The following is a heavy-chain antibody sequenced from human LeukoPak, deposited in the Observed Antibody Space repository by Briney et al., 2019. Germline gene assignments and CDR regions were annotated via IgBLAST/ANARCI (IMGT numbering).Heavy chain of an antibody. Sequence: GGSLRLSCAASGFTFSSYAMHWVRQAPGKGLEWVAVISYDGSNKYYADSVEGRFTISRDNSKNTLYLQMNSLRAEDTAVYYCARVAVTGTRLSPFDYWGQGTLVTVSS. J-gene: IGHJ4*02. CDR1: GFTFSSYA. CDR3: ARVAVTGTRLSPFDY. V-gene: IGHV3-30-3*01. D-gene: IGHD1-7*01. CDR2: ISYDGSNK.